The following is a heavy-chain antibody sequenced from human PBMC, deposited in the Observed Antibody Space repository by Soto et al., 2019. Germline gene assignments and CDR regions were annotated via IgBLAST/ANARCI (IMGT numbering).Heavy chain of an antibody. Sequence: SETLSLTCTVSGGSISSYYWSWIRQPPGKGLEWIGYIYHSGSTNYNPSLKSRVTISVDTSKNQFSLKLSSVTAADTAVYYCARFDQGADSSSSETFDYWGQGTLVTVSS. J-gene: IGHJ4*02. CDR2: IYHSGST. D-gene: IGHD6-6*01. V-gene: IGHV4-59*01. CDR3: ARFDQGADSSSSETFDY. CDR1: GGSISSYY.